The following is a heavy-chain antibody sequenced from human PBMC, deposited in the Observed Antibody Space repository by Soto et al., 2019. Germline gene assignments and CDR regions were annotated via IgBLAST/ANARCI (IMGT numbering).Heavy chain of an antibody. CDR2: IIPIFGTA. CDR3: ASHYDSSGYYCRGLDY. Sequence: QVQLVQYGAEVKKPGSSVNVSCKASGGTFSSYAISWVRQAPGQGLEWMGGIIPIFGTADYAQKFQGRVTMTAAASTSTGHMELRSLRSEYTAVYSCASHYDSSGYYCRGLDYWGHGTLVTLSS. D-gene: IGHD3-22*01. CDR1: GGTFSSYA. J-gene: IGHJ4*01. V-gene: IGHV1-69*12.